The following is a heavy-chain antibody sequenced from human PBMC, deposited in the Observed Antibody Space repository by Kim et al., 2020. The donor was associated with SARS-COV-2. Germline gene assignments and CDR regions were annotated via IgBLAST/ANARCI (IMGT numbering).Heavy chain of an antibody. CDR1: GFTFSSYG. Sequence: GGSLRLSCAASGFTFSSYGMHWVRQAPGKGLEWVAVISYDGSNKYYADSVKGRFTISRDNSKNTLYLQMNSLRAEDTAVYYCAKDIEMATALGYWGQGTLVTVSS. V-gene: IGHV3-30*18. CDR2: ISYDGSNK. J-gene: IGHJ4*02. D-gene: IGHD5-18*01. CDR3: AKDIEMATALGY.